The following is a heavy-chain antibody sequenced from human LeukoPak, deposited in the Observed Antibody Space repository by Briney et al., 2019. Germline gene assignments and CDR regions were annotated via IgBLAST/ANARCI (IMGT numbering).Heavy chain of an antibody. CDR2: IIPILGTA. CDR1: GGTFSSYA. J-gene: IGHJ4*02. Sequence: ASVKVSCKASGGTFSSYAISWVRQAPGQGLEWMGGIIPILGTANYAQKFQGRVTITADESTSTAYMELSSLRSEDTAVYYCAREYMVGDDRHFDYWGQGTLVTVSS. D-gene: IGHD3-10*02. V-gene: IGHV1-69*13. CDR3: AREYMVGDDRHFDY.